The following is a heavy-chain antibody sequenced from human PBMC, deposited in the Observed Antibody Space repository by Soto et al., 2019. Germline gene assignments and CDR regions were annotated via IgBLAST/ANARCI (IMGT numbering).Heavy chain of an antibody. V-gene: IGHV3-30-3*01. CDR3: AKMGGYSGYDDAFDI. CDR1: GFTFSSYA. Sequence: GGSLRLSCAASGFTFSSYAMHWVRQAPGKRLEWVAVISYDGSNKYYADSVKGRFTISRDNSKNTLYLQMNSLRAEGTAVYYCAKMGGYSGYDDAFDIWGQGTMVTV. J-gene: IGHJ3*02. CDR2: ISYDGSNK. D-gene: IGHD5-12*01.